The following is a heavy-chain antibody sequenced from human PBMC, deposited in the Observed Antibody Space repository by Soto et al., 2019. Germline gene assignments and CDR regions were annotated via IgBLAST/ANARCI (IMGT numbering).Heavy chain of an antibody. CDR3: ARERGGYSSDF. Sequence: GGSLRLSCAASGFTFSDYYMSWIRQAPGKGLEWVSRINGDGDYTNYADSVKGRFTISRDNAKNTLYLQMNSLRAEDTAVYYCARERGGYSSDFWGQGTLVTVSS. D-gene: IGHD2-15*01. CDR2: INGDGDYT. V-gene: IGHV3-74*01. J-gene: IGHJ4*02. CDR1: GFTFSDYY.